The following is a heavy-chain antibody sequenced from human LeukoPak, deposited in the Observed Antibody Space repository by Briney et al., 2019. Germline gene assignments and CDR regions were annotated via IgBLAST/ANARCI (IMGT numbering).Heavy chain of an antibody. J-gene: IGHJ4*02. CDR2: FTSSSSTI. CDR3: ARASYCSSITCYTGFDY. D-gene: IGHD2-2*02. Sequence: GGSLRLSCAASGFTFSTYSMNWVRQAPGKGLEWVSYFTSSSSTIYHADSVKGRFTISRDNAKNSLYLQVNSLRAEDTAVYYCARASYCSSITCYTGFDYWGQGTLVTVSS. V-gene: IGHV3-48*01. CDR1: GFTFSTYS.